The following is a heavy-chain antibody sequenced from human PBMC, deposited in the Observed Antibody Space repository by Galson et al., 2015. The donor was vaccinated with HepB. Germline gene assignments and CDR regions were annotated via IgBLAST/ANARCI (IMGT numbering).Heavy chain of an antibody. D-gene: IGHD4-23*01. CDR1: GFTFSSYG. CDR3: AKDPGYSDYGGNWLDP. J-gene: IGHJ5*02. Sequence: LRLSCAASGFTFSSYGMHWVRQAPGKGLEWVAVISYAGTNKYYADSVKGRFTISRDNSKNTLYLQMNSLRAEDTAVYYCAKDPGYSDYGGNWLDPWGQGTLVTVSS. V-gene: IGHV3-30*18. CDR2: ISYAGTNK.